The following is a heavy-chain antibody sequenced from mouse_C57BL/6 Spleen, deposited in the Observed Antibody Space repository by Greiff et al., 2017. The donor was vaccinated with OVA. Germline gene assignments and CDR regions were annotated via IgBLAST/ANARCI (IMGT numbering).Heavy chain of an antibody. D-gene: IGHD2-3*01. J-gene: IGHJ2*01. Sequence: QVHVKQSGAELVKPGASVKMSCKASGYTFTSYWITWVKQRPGQGLEWIGDIYPGSGSTNYNEKFKSKATLTVDTSSSTAYMQLSSLTSEDSAVYYCARGVYDGYDYWGQGTTLTVSS. V-gene: IGHV1-55*01. CDR3: ARGVYDGYDY. CDR1: GYTFTSYW. CDR2: IYPGSGST.